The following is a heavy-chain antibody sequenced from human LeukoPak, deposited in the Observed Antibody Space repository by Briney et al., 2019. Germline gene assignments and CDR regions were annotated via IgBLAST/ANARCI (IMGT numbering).Heavy chain of an antibody. V-gene: IGHV4-39*07. J-gene: IGHJ5*02. Sequence: PSETLSLTCTVSGGSISSSSYYWGWIRQPPGKGLEWIGSIYYSGSTYYNPSLKSRVTISVDTSKNQFSLKLSSVTAADTAVYYCASTKGQLAKNWFDPWGQGTLVTVSS. CDR3: ASTKGQLAKNWFDP. D-gene: IGHD6-13*01. CDR2: IYYSGST. CDR1: GGSISSSSYY.